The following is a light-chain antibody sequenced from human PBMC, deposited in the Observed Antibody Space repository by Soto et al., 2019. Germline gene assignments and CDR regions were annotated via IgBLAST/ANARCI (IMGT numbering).Light chain of an antibody. CDR3: QQYNSYSEA. CDR2: KAS. CDR1: QSISSW. V-gene: IGKV1-5*03. J-gene: IGKJ1*01. Sequence: DLQMTQSPSTLSASVGDRVTIICRASQSISSWLAWYQQKPGKAPKLLIYKASSLESGVPSRFSGSGSGTEFTLTISSLQPDDFATYYCQQYNSYSEAFGQGTKVDIK.